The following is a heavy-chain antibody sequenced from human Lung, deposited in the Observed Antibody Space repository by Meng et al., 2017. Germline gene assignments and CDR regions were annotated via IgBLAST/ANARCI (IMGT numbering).Heavy chain of an antibody. V-gene: IGHV1-2*06. CDR2: INPNSGGT. CDR1: GYTFTDYY. CDR3: AKALGWGSSPDY. J-gene: IGHJ4*02. D-gene: IGHD2-21*01. Sequence: QVQLVQSGADVKKPGASVKVSCKASGYTFTDYYIHWVRQAPGQGLEWMGRINPNSGGTNFAQKFQGRVIMTRDTSISTAYMELSSLGFDDTAVYYCAKALGWGSSPDYWGQGILVTVSS.